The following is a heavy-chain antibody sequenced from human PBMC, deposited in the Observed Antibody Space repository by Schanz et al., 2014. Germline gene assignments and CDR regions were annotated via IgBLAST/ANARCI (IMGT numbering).Heavy chain of an antibody. J-gene: IGHJ4*02. Sequence: EVQLLESGGGLVQPGGSLRLSCAGSGFTFSSYAMSWVRQTPGKGLEWVSVITGSGATYYADSVKGRFTISRDNSKNTLYLQMNSLSAEDTAVYYCAKRKHDMQSLPLDYWGQGTLVIVSS. V-gene: IGHV3-23*01. CDR3: AKRKHDMQSLPLDY. D-gene: IGHD3-9*01. CDR1: GFTFSSYA. CDR2: ITGSGAT.